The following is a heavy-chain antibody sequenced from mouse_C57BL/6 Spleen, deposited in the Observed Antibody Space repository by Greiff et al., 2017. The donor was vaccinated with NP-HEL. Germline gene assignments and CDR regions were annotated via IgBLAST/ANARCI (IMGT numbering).Heavy chain of an antibody. D-gene: IGHD2-4*01. CDR2: INPYNGGT. CDR1: GYTFTDYY. J-gene: IGHJ3*01. Sequence: EVQLQQSGPVLVKPGASVKMSCKASGYTFTDYYMNWVKQSHGKSLEWIGVINPYNGGTSYNQKFKGKATLTVDKSSSTAYMELNSLTSEDSAVYYCARGGYDYGFAYWGQGTLVTVSA. V-gene: IGHV1-19*01. CDR3: ARGGYDYGFAY.